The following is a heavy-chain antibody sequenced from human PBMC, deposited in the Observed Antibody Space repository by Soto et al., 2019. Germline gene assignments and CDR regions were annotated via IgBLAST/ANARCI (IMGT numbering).Heavy chain of an antibody. CDR2: IFWDDDK. Sequence: SGPTLVNPTQTLTLTCTFSGFSLSTSGEGVGWIRQPPGKALEWLALIFWDDDKRYNSSLRSRLTITKATSKNQVVLTLTNMDPVDTATYYCARTKRAARDYYYYGMDVWGQGTTVTVSS. CDR1: GFSLSTSGEG. V-gene: IGHV2-5*02. CDR3: ARTKRAARDYYYYGMDV. D-gene: IGHD6-6*01. J-gene: IGHJ6*02.